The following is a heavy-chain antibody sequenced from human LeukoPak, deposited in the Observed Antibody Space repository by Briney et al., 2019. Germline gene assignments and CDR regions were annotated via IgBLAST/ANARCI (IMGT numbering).Heavy chain of an antibody. J-gene: IGHJ4*02. CDR3: AAADPVSGYFDY. D-gene: IGHD2-8*01. V-gene: IGHV3-74*01. CDR2: ISTDGSFT. Sequence: GGSLRLSCAASGFTFSNYLMHWVRQTPGKGLVWISRISTDGSFTNYADSVKGRFSISRDNAKNTLYLQMNSLRAEDTAVYYCAAADPVSGYFDYWGQGTLVTVSS. CDR1: GFTFSNYL.